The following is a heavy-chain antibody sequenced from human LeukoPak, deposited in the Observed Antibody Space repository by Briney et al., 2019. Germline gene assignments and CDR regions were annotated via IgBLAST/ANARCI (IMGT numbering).Heavy chain of an antibody. CDR1: GFTFSSYW. CDR2: INSDGSST. Sequence: PGGPLRLSCAASGFTFSSYWMHWVRQAPGKGLVWVSRINSDGSSTSYADSVRGRFTISRDNAKNTLYLQMNSLRAEDTAVYYCARGGEYSSGPRGSHGAFDIWGQGTMVTVSS. V-gene: IGHV3-74*01. D-gene: IGHD6-19*01. J-gene: IGHJ3*02. CDR3: ARGGEYSSGPRGSHGAFDI.